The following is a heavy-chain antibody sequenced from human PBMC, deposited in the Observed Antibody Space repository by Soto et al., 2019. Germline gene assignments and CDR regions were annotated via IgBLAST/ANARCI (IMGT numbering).Heavy chain of an antibody. Sequence: QVQLQESGPGLVKPSQTLSLTCTVSGGSISSGGSYWSWIRQSPGKGLEWIGYIYYSGTTYYNPSLKSRVSITLDTSKNQFYLKLSSVTAADTAIYYCASGHCFTGSCSDLDLWGRGTLVTVSS. V-gene: IGHV4-31*03. J-gene: IGHJ2*01. CDR1: GGSISSGGSY. CDR2: IYYSGTT. CDR3: ASGHCFTGSCSDLDL. D-gene: IGHD2-15*01.